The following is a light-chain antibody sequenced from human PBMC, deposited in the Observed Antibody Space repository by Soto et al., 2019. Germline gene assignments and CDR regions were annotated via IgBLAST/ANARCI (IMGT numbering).Light chain of an antibody. J-gene: IGKJ5*01. Sequence: EIVLTQSPDTLSLSPGERATLSCSASQNFGSSYLAWYQQKRGQAPRFLIYGASSRATGIPDRFSGDGSGTDFTLTISRLEPEDFAVYYCQQYDTSAITFGQGTRLEIK. V-gene: IGKV3-20*01. CDR3: QQYDTSAIT. CDR2: GAS. CDR1: QNFGSSY.